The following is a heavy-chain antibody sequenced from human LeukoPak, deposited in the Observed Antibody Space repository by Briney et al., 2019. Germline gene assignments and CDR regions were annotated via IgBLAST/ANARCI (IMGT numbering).Heavy chain of an antibody. V-gene: IGHV1-69*13. D-gene: IGHD5-24*01. CDR3: ARGDGYNWYYFDY. CDR1: GGTFSSYA. CDR2: IIPIFGTA. Sequence: ASVKVSCKASGGTFSSYAISWVRQAPRQGLEWMGGIIPIFGTANYAQKFQGRVTITADESTSTAYMELSSLRSEDTAVYYCARGDGYNWYYFDYWGQGTLVTVSS. J-gene: IGHJ4*02.